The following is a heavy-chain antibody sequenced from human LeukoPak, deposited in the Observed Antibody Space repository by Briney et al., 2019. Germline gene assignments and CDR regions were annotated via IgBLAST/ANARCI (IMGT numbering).Heavy chain of an antibody. D-gene: IGHD4-17*01. CDR3: ARVVDHDYGDYYLDY. CDR1: GFSVGSSE. CDR2: IRSDNTV. J-gene: IGHJ4*02. Sequence: GGSLRLSCAASGFSVGSSEMDWVRQAPGKGLEWVSYIRSDNTVLYADSVKGRFTISSDRATNSLFLQMNSLRAEDTAVYYCARVVDHDYGDYYLDYWGQGTLVTVSS. V-gene: IGHV3-48*03.